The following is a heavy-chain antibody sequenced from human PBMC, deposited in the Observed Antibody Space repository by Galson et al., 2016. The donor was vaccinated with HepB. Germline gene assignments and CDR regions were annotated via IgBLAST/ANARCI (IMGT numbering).Heavy chain of an antibody. V-gene: IGHV3-21*01. CDR3: ARDLQHYDRDAFNI. J-gene: IGHJ3*02. D-gene: IGHD3-10*02. CDR1: GFTFSHYS. CDR2: ISRDSSDR. Sequence: SLRLSCAASGFTFSHYSMNWVRRAPGKGLEWVSSISRDSSDRYYADSVRARFTISRDNAKNSLYLQMNSLRAEDTAVYFCARDLQHYDRDAFNIWGPGTMVIVSS.